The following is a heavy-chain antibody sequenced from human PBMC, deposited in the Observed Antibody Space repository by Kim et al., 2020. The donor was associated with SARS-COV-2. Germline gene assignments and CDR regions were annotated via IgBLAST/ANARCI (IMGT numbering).Heavy chain of an antibody. CDR2: IIPILGTP. V-gene: IGHV1-69*13. CDR3: TRYQGAYTYGRTAFDY. Sequence: SVKVSCKXXGGTFSNYGINWVRQAPGQGLEWMGGIIPILGTPNYAQKFQGRVTITADESTSTVYMDLSSLRFEDTAVYYCTRYQGAYTYGRTAFDYWGQGTLVTVSS. CDR1: GGTFSNYG. D-gene: IGHD5-18*01. J-gene: IGHJ4*02.